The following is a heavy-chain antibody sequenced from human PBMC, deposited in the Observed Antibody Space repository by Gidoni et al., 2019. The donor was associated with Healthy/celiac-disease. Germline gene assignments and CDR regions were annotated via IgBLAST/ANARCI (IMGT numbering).Heavy chain of an antibody. CDR2: INHSGST. D-gene: IGHD3-10*01. Sequence: QVQLQQWGAGLLKPSETLSLTCAVYGGSFSGYYWSWIRQPPGKGLEWIGEINHSGSTNYNPSLKSRVTISVDTSKNQFSLKLSSVTAADTAVYYCARGRDYYGSGSYYGWEVDVWGKGTTVTVSS. CDR3: ARGRDYYGSGSYYGWEVDV. V-gene: IGHV4-34*01. CDR1: GGSFSGYY. J-gene: IGHJ6*04.